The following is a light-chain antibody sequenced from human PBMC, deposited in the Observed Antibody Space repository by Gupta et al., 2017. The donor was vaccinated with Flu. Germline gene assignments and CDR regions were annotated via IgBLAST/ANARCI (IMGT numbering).Light chain of an antibody. V-gene: IGKV3-20*01. CDR1: QTVTSRK. J-gene: IGKJ5*01. CDR3: QQYGTTQIT. CDR2: DTS. Sequence: EVVLTQSPGTLSLSPGERATLSCRASQTVTSRKLAWYQQKPGQAPRLLMYDTSSPATGIPDRFSGSGSRTDVTLTISTLETEDSAVYYCQQYGTTQITFGQGTRLEIK.